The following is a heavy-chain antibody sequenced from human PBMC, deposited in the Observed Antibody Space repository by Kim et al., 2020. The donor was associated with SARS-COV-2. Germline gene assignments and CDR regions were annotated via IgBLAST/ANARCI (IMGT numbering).Heavy chain of an antibody. Sequence: SETLSLTCAVYGGSFSGYYWSWIRQPPGKGLEWIGEINHSGSTNYNPSLKSRVTISVDTSKNQFSLKLSSVTAADTAVYYCAGDFWSGYFVAFDPWGQGT. D-gene: IGHD3-3*01. V-gene: IGHV4-34*01. CDR3: AGDFWSGYFVAFDP. CDR2: INHSGST. CDR1: GGSFSGYY. J-gene: IGHJ5*02.